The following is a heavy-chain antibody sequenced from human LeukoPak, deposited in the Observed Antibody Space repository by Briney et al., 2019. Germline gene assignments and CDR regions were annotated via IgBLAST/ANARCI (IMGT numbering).Heavy chain of an antibody. CDR2: IYYSGST. Sequence: PSETLSLTCTVSGGSISSYYWGWIRQPPGKGLEWIGSIYYSGSTHYNPSLKSRVTISVDTSKNQFSLKLSSVTAADTAVYYCARHTYYDFWSGYLDYWGQGTLVTVSS. J-gene: IGHJ4*02. CDR1: GGSISSYY. CDR3: ARHTYYDFWSGYLDY. D-gene: IGHD3-3*01. V-gene: IGHV4-39*01.